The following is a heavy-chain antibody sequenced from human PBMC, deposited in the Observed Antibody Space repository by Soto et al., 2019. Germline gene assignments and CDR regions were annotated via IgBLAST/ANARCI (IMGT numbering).Heavy chain of an antibody. CDR1: GGSISSYY. V-gene: IGHV4-59*08. J-gene: IGHJ4*02. Sequence: SETLSLTCTVSGGSISSYYWSWIRQPPGKGLEWIGYIYYSGSTNYNPSLKSRVIMSVGTSKNQFSLKLTSVTAADTAVYYCASFVGLLWGGVSPAESWGSYYFENWGQGTLVTVSS. CDR3: ASFVGLLWGGVSPAESWGSYYFEN. CDR2: IYYSGST. D-gene: IGHD2-8*01.